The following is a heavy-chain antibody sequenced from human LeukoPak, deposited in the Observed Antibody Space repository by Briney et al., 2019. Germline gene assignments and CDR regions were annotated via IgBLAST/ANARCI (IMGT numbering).Heavy chain of an antibody. V-gene: IGHV4-34*01. D-gene: IGHD2-2*01. CDR1: GGSFSGYY. CDR2: INHSGST. J-gene: IGHJ5*02. CDR3: ARMYCSSTSCRGYNWFDP. Sequence: SETLSLTCAVYGGSFSGYYWSWIRQPPGKGLEWIGEINHSGSTNYNPSLKSRVTISVDTSKNTFSLKLSSVTAADTAVYYCARMYCSSTSCRGYNWFDPWGQGTLVTVSS.